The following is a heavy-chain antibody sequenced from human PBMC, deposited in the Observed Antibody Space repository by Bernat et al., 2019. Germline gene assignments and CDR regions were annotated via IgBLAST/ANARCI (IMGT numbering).Heavy chain of an antibody. J-gene: IGHJ4*02. CDR3: TTSLYTGYDRFDC. D-gene: IGHD5-12*01. CDR1: GFTFSNAW. Sequence: EVQLVESGGGLVKPGGSLRLSCAASGFTFSNAWMNWVRQAPGKGLEWVGRIKSKIGGGTTDDAAPVKGRFSIARDDSKNMLSLKSNSLKTEDAAVYYCTTSLYTGYDRFDCWGQGTLVTVSS. V-gene: IGHV3-15*07. CDR2: IKSKIGGGTT.